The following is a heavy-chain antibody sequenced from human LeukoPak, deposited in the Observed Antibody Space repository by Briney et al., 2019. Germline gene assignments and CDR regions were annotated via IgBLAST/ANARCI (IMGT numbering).Heavy chain of an antibody. Sequence: ASVKVSCKASGYTFTSYGISWVRQAPGQGLEWMGWISAYNGNTNYAQKLQGRVTMTTDTSTSTACMELRSLRSDDTAVYYCARAYCSSTSCPGYYWGQGTLVTVSS. CDR3: ARAYCSSTSCPGYY. V-gene: IGHV1-18*01. CDR2: ISAYNGNT. D-gene: IGHD2-2*01. J-gene: IGHJ4*02. CDR1: GYTFTSYG.